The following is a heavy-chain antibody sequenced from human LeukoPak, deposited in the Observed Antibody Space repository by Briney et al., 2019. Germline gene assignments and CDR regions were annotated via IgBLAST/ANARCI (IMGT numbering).Heavy chain of an antibody. J-gene: IGHJ4*02. Sequence: GGSLRLSCAASGFTFRSYWMSWVRQAPGKGLEWVANIQQDGSEKYYVDSVKGRFTVSRDNAKKSLDLQMNSLRAEDTALYYCARDEVGGPLAYWGQGILVTVSS. CDR3: ARDEVGGPLAY. CDR1: GFTFRSYW. CDR2: IQQDGSEK. V-gene: IGHV3-7*01.